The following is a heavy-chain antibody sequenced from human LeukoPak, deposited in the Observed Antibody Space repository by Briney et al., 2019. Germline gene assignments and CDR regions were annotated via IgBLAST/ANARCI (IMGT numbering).Heavy chain of an antibody. CDR1: GGSFSGYY. J-gene: IGHJ4*02. CDR2: INHSGST. CDR3: ARGQPTYSSSWYANY. V-gene: IGHV4-34*01. Sequence: SETLSLTCAVYGGSFSGYYWTWIRQPPGKGLEWIGEINHSGSTSYNPSLKSRVTISVDTSKNQFSLKLSSVTAADTAVYYCARGQPTYSSSWYANYWGQGTLVTVSS. D-gene: IGHD6-13*01.